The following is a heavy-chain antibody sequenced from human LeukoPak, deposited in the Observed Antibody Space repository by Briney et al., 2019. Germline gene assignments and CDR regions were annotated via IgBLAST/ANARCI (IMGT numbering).Heavy chain of an antibody. CDR2: INPNSGGT. CDR1: GYTFTDYY. CDR3: ARDNGLGATVGDY. D-gene: IGHD1-26*01. J-gene: IGHJ4*02. Sequence: PRASLKVSCKASGYTFTDYYIHWVRQAPGQGLEWMGRINPNSGGTKYAQNFQGRVTMTRDTSISTAYMELSRLRSDDTAVYYCARDNGLGATVGDYWGQGTLVTVSS. V-gene: IGHV1-2*06.